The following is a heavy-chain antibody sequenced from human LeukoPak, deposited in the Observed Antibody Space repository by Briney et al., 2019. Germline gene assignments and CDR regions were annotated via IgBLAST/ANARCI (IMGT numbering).Heavy chain of an antibody. D-gene: IGHD6-19*01. V-gene: IGHV4-59*01. CDR1: SGSISSYY. J-gene: IGHJ4*02. CDR2: VYYRGST. CDR3: ARDSSDSSGWYYFDS. Sequence: PSETLSLTCTVSSGSISSYYWSWIRQPPGKGLEWIGYVYYRGSTNYSPSLKSRVTISVDPSKNQFSLKLSSVAAADTAMYYCARDSSDSSGWYYFDSWGQGTLVTVSS.